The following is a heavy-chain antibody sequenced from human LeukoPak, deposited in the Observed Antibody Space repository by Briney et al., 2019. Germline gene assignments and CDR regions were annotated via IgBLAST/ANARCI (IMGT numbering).Heavy chain of an antibody. CDR3: ASQRPRYYFDY. V-gene: IGHV4-59*01. J-gene: IGHJ4*02. Sequence: PSETLSLTCTVSGGSISSYYWSWIRQPPGKGLEWIGYIYYSGSTNYNPSLKSRVTISVDTSKNQFSLKLSSVTAADTAVYYCASQRPRYYFDYWGQGTLVTVSS. CDR2: IYYSGST. CDR1: GGSISSYY.